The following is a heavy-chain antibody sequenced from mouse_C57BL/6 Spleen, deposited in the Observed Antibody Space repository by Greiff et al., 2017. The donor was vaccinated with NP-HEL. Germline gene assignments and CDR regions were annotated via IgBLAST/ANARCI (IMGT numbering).Heavy chain of an antibody. CDR1: GYTFTDYY. Sequence: EVQLQQSGPELVKPGASVKISCKASGYTFTDYYMNWVKQSHGKSLEWIGDINPNNGGTSYNQKFKGKATLTVDKSSSTAYMELRSLTSEDSAVYYCASTRLGGYFDVWGTGTTVTVSS. J-gene: IGHJ1*03. CDR3: ASTRLGGYFDV. D-gene: IGHD2-4*01. V-gene: IGHV1-26*01. CDR2: INPNNGGT.